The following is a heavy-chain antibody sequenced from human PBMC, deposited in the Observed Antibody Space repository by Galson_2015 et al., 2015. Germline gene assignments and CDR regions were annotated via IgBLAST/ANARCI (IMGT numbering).Heavy chain of an antibody. D-gene: IGHD3/OR15-3a*01. V-gene: IGHV5-51*03. Sequence: QSEAEVKQPGESLRISCKGSGYSFTSHWVGWVRQMPGKGLEWMGIIYPDDSDTRYSPSFQGQVTISADKSITTAYLQWSSLKASDTAMYYCARGTVTRRYDYWGQGTLVTVSS. J-gene: IGHJ4*02. CDR2: IYPDDSDT. CDR3: ARGTVTRRYDY. CDR1: GYSFTSHW.